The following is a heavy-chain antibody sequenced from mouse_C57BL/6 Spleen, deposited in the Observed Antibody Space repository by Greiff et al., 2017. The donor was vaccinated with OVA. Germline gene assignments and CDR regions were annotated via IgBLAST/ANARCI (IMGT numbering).Heavy chain of an antibody. Sequence: QVTLKESGPGILQPSQTLSLTCSFSGFSLSTFGMGVGWIRQPSGKGLEWLAHIWWDDDKYYNPALKSRLTISKDTSKNQVFLKIANVDTADTATYYCARNYYGSSYGYFDVWGTGTTVTVSS. V-gene: IGHV8-8*01. CDR2: IWWDDDK. J-gene: IGHJ1*03. D-gene: IGHD1-1*01. CDR3: ARNYYGSSYGYFDV. CDR1: GFSLSTFGMG.